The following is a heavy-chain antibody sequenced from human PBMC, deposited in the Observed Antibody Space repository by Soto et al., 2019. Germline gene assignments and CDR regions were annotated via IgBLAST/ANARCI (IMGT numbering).Heavy chain of an antibody. CDR2: IYYTGNT. V-gene: IGHV4-39*02. CDR1: GGSISSSTYY. CDR3: ARDQSATGRLWSGYYFDY. Sequence: SETLSLTCTVSGGSISSSTYYWGWIRQPPGRGLEWIATIYYTGNTYYNPSLKSRVTISIDTSKNQFSLKLSSVTAADTAVYYCARDQSATGRLWSGYYFDYWGQGMLVTVSS. J-gene: IGHJ4*02. D-gene: IGHD3-3*01.